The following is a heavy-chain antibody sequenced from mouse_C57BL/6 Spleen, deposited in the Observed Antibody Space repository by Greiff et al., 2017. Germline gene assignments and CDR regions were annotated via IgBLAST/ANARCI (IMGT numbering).Heavy chain of an antibody. D-gene: IGHD1-1*01. V-gene: IGHV1-53*01. J-gene: IGHJ4*01. CDR1: GYTFTSYW. Sequence: QVQLQQPGTELVKPGASVKLSCKASGYTFTSYWMHWVKQRPGQGLEWIGNINPSNGGTNYNEKFKSKATLTVDKSSSTAYMQLSSPTSEDSAVYYCARSSYYGSRIYAMDYWGQGTSVTVSS. CDR2: INPSNGGT. CDR3: ARSSYYGSRIYAMDY.